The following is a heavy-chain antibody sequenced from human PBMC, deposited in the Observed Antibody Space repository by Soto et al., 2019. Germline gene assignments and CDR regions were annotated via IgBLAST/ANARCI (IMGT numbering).Heavy chain of an antibody. CDR3: AREGPGTSTWYVDS. V-gene: IGHV3-11*05. J-gene: IGHJ4*02. CDR2: ISTSSSYR. Sequence: QVQLVESGGGLVKHGGSLRLSCAASGFTFSDYYMSWIRQAPGKGLEWLSYISTSSSYRNYADSVKGRFTISRDNAKNSLYLQMNRLRVEDTAVYYCAREGPGTSTWYVDSWGQGTLVTVSS. D-gene: IGHD6-13*01. CDR1: GFTFSDYY.